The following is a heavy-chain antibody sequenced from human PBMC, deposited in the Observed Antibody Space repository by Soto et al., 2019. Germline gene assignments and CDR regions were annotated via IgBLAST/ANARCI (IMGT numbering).Heavy chain of an antibody. CDR2: FDPEDGET. CDR3: ATGKSLQLSFDY. J-gene: IGHJ4*02. D-gene: IGHD5-18*01. Sequence: ASVKVSCKVSGYTLTELSMHWVRQAPGKGLEWMGGFDPEDGETIYAQKFQGRVTMTEDTSTDTAYMELSSLRSGDTAVYYCATGKSLQLSFDYWGQGTLVTVSS. CDR1: GYTLTELS. V-gene: IGHV1-24*01.